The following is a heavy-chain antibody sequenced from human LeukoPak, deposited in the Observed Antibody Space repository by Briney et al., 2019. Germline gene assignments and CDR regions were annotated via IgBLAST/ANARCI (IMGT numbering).Heavy chain of an antibody. CDR3: ARGSGSYYDY. J-gene: IGHJ4*02. CDR1: GFXFSIHG. Sequence: GGSLRLSCAASGFXFSIHGINWVRQAPGKGLEWVSYVINSGGTIYYTDSVQGRFTISRDNARNSLFLQMNSLRDEDTAVYYCARGSGSYYDYWGQGTLVTVSS. CDR2: VINSGGTI. D-gene: IGHD1-26*01. V-gene: IGHV3-48*02.